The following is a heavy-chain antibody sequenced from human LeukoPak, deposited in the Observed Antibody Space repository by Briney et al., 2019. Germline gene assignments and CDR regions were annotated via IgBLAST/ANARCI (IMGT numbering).Heavy chain of an antibody. J-gene: IGHJ4*02. CDR3: ARDLTQLALFDY. D-gene: IGHD6-13*01. CDR1: GFTFSNYG. CDR2: IWYDGSNK. V-gene: IGHV3-33*01. Sequence: GGSLRLSCAASGFTFSNYGTHWVRQAPGKGLEWVAVIWYDGSNKYYADSVTGRFTLSRDNSKNTLFLQMNSLRPEDTAVYFCARDLTQLALFDYWGQGTLVTVSS.